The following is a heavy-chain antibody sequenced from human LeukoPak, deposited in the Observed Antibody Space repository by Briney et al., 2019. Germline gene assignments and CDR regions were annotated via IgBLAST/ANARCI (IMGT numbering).Heavy chain of an antibody. V-gene: IGHV3-30*02. CDR3: AKAPGGYYYFYDY. CDR1: GFTFSSYG. D-gene: IGHD3-22*01. J-gene: IGHJ4*02. Sequence: GGSLRLSCAASGFTFSSYGMHWVRQAPGKGLEWVAFIRYDGGNKYYADSVKGRFTISRDNSKNTLYLQMNSLRAEDTAVYYCAKAPGGYYYFYDYWGQGTLVTVSS. CDR2: IRYDGGNK.